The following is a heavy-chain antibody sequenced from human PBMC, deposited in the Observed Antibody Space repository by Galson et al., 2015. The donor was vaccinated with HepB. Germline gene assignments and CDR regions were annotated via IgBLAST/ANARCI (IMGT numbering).Heavy chain of an antibody. D-gene: IGHD2-15*01. V-gene: IGHV3-30*04. CDR3: GGLPGYCGAGSCPFDY. CDR1: GFTFNTYN. CDR2: IAYDGSYK. J-gene: IGHJ4*02. Sequence: SLRLSCAASGFTFNTYNMHWVRQAPGKGLEWVAVIAYDGSYKHYADSAEGRFTISRDNSKNTLYLQMISLRPEDTAMYYCGGLPGYCGAGSCPFDYWGQGTLVTVSS.